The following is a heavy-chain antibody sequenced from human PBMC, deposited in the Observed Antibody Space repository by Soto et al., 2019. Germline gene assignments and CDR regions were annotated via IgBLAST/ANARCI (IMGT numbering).Heavy chain of an antibody. CDR2: IYYSGST. CDR3: ARGSAAAGILYYYYYGMDV. V-gene: IGHV4-59*01. D-gene: IGHD6-13*01. CDR1: GGSISIYY. J-gene: IGHJ6*02. Sequence: LSLTCTVSGGSISIYYWSWIRQPPGKGLEWIGYIYYSGSTNYNPSLKSRVTISVDTSKNQFSLKLSSVTAADTAVYYCARGSAAAGILYYYYYGMDVWGQGTTVTVSS.